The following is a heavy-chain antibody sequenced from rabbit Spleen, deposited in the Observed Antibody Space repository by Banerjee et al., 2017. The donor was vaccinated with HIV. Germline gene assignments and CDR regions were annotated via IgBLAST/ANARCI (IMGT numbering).Heavy chain of an antibody. V-gene: IGHV1S40*01. CDR3: ASGADYAYGGYDL. CDR1: GFTISSSYY. D-gene: IGHD6-1*01. J-gene: IGHJ6*01. Sequence: QSLEESGGDLVKPGASLTLTCTASGFTISSSYYMCWVRQAPGKGLEWIACIYTGNTYYATWAKGRFTISKTSSTTVTLQMTSLTAADTATYFCASGADYAYGGYDLWGPGTLVTVS. CDR2: IYTGNT.